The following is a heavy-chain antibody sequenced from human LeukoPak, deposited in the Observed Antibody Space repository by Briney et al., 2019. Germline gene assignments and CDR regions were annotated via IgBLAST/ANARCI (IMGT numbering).Heavy chain of an antibody. CDR3: ARGADSGYSSDN. Sequence: GGSLRLSCAASGFTFSGYGMHWVRQAPGKGLEWVAFIRYDGSNKYYADSVKGRFTISRDNSKNTLYLQMNSLRAEDTAVYYCARGADSGYSSDNWGQGTLVSVSS. D-gene: IGHD3-9*01. J-gene: IGHJ4*02. CDR2: IRYDGSNK. CDR1: GFTFSGYG. V-gene: IGHV3-30*02.